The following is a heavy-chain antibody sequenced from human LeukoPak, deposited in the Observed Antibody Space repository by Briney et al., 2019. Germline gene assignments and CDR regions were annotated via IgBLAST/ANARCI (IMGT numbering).Heavy chain of an antibody. J-gene: IGHJ5*02. V-gene: IGHV5-51*01. Sequence: GESLKISCQGSGYSFTTYWIGWVRQMPGKRLEWMAVISPGDSRTRYNPSFHSQITISVDTTITAAYLLRSSLKASATAMYYTVCRKLSSPWCDPWGQGTLVTVSS. CDR2: ISPGDSRT. CDR1: GYSFTTYW. D-gene: IGHD6-13*01. CDR3: VCRKLSSPWCDP.